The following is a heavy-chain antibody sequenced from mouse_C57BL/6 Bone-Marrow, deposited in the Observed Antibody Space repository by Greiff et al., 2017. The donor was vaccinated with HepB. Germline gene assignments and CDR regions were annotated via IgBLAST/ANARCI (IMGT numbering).Heavy chain of an antibody. CDR2: ISDGGSYT. J-gene: IGHJ1*03. Sequence: EVQLVESGGGLVKPGGSLKLSCAASGFTFSSYAMSWVRQTPEKRLEWVATISDGGSYTYYPDNVKGRFTLSRDNAKNNLYLQMSHLKSEDTAMYYGAREEGAWYFDVWGTGTTVTVSS. V-gene: IGHV5-4*01. CDR1: GFTFSSYA. CDR3: AREEGAWYFDV.